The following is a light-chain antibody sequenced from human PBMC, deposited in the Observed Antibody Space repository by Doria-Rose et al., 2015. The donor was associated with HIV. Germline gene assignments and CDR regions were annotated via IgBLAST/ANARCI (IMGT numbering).Light chain of an antibody. CDR3: QQSFSTLPLT. J-gene: IGKJ4*01. Sequence: RMTQSPSSLSAFVGDRVTITCRASQSISNYLHWYQQKPGKAPKLLIYTASSLQSGAPSRFSGSGSGTDFTLTISSLQPEDSATYYCQQSFSTLPLTFGGGTNVEIK. V-gene: IGKV1-39*01. CDR2: TAS. CDR1: QSISNY.